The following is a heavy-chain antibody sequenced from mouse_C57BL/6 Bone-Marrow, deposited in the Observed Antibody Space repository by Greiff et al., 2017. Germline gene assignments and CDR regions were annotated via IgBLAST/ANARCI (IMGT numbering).Heavy chain of an antibody. D-gene: IGHD1-1*01. CDR1: GFTFSSYA. CDR2: ISDGGSYT. Sequence: EVQGVESGGGLVKPGGSLKLSCAASGFTFSSYAMSWVRQTPEKRLEWVATISDGGSYTYYPDNVKGRFTISRDNAKNNLYLQMSHLKSEDTAMYYCARVPYYYGSSYGAMDYWGQGTSGTVSS. V-gene: IGHV5-4*01. J-gene: IGHJ4*01. CDR3: ARVPYYYGSSYGAMDY.